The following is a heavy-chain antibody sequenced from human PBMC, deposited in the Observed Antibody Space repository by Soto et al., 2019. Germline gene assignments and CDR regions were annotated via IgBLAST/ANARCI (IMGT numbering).Heavy chain of an antibody. J-gene: IGHJ6*01. CDR1: GGSISSYY. V-gene: IGHV4-4*07. Sequence: SETLSLTCTVSGGSISSYYWSWIRQPAGKGLEWIGRIDTSGNTNYNPSLKSRVTISVDTSKNQFSLKLSSVTAADTAVYYCARADYSSSSGYYYYYGMDVWGQGTTVTVSS. CDR3: ARADYSSSSGYYYYYGMDV. D-gene: IGHD6-6*01. CDR2: IDTSGNT.